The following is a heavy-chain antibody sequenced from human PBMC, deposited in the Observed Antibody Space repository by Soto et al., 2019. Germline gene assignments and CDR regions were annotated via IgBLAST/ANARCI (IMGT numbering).Heavy chain of an antibody. CDR2: FNPILSIS. V-gene: IGHV1-69*02. J-gene: IGHJ4*02. D-gene: IGHD3-10*01. Sequence: QVQLVQSGAEVKKPGSSVKVSCKASGDTFNFYTINWVRQAPGLGLEWMGRFNPILSISNSALKFQGRVTLSADKSTSTAYMVLSSLRSEVTAIYYCATSFGSGSRAFDYWGQGALVTVSS. CDR3: ATSFGSGSRAFDY. CDR1: GDTFNFYT.